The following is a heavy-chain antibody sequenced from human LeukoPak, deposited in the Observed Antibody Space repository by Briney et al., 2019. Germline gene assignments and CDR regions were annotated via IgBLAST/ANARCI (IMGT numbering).Heavy chain of an antibody. CDR2: INAGNGNT. V-gene: IGHV1-3*01. D-gene: IGHD6-19*01. Sequence: GASVKVSCKASGYTFTSYAMHWVRQAPGQRLEWMGWINAGNGNTKYSQKFQGRVTITRDTSASTAYMELSSLRSEDTAVYYCARCQWPPRGYDAFDIWGQGTMVTVSS. CDR1: GYTFTSYA. J-gene: IGHJ3*02. CDR3: ARCQWPPRGYDAFDI.